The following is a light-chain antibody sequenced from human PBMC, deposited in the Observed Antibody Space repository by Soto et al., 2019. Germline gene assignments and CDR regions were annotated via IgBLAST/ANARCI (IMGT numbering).Light chain of an antibody. CDR2: DAS. J-gene: IGKJ4*01. CDR1: QSVSSY. Sequence: EIVVTQSPSTLSFSPGERSTLSGRASQSVSSYLAWYQQKPGQAPRLLIYDASNRTTGIPARFSGSGSGTDFTLTISSLEPEDFAVYYCQQRSNWLTFGGGTKVDIK. CDR3: QQRSNWLT. V-gene: IGKV3-11*01.